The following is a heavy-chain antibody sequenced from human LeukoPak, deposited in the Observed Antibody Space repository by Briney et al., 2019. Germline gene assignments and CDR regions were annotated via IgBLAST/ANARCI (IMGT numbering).Heavy chain of an antibody. V-gene: IGHV3-48*04. J-gene: IGHJ6*02. D-gene: IGHD3-9*01. CDR1: GFTFSSYS. Sequence: GGSLRLSCVVSGFTFSSYSMKWVRQAPGKGLDWLSYISSGSSTIYYADSVKGRFTISRDNTKKTLCLEMNSLRAEDTAVYFCARVAHFDRGMDVWGQGTTVTVSS. CDR3: ARVAHFDRGMDV. CDR2: ISSGSSTI.